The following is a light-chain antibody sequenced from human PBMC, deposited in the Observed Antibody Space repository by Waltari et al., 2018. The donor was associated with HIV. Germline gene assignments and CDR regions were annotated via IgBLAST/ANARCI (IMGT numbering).Light chain of an antibody. CDR1: QSVATK. V-gene: IGKV3-15*01. CDR3: QQYYKWWIT. Sequence: EIVMTQSPATLSVSPAERVTFSCRASQSVATKVAWFQQKPGQAPRLLIYGATIRATGVPARFSGNVSETEFNFTISSLQSEDFAVYYCQQYYKWWITFGQGTRL. CDR2: GAT. J-gene: IGKJ5*01.